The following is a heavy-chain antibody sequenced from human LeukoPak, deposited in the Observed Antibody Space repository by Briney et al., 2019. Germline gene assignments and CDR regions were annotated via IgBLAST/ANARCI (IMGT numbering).Heavy chain of an antibody. D-gene: IGHD2-15*01. CDR2: ISYDGSNK. CDR3: AKDGYCSGGSCYSWNAFDI. Sequence: PGGSLRLSCAASGFTFSSYGMHWVRQAPGKGLEWVAVISYDGSNKYYADSVKGRFTISRDNSKNTLYLQMNSLRAEDTAVYYCAKDGYCSGGSCYSWNAFDIWGQGTMVTVSS. J-gene: IGHJ3*02. V-gene: IGHV3-30*18. CDR1: GFTFSSYG.